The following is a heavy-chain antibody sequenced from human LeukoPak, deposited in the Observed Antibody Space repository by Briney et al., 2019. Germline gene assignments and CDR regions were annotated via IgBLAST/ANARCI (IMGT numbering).Heavy chain of an antibody. CDR1: GFTFSSYS. Sequence: GGSLRLSCAASGFTFSSYSMNWVRQAPGKGLEWVSYISSSSSTIYYADSVKGRFTISRDNAKNSLYLQMNSLRAEDTAVYYXXXXXXXYDSSGHEGNDAFDIWGQGTMVTVSS. CDR3: XXXXXXYDSSGHEGNDAFDI. V-gene: IGHV3-48*01. CDR2: ISSSSSTI. D-gene: IGHD3-22*01. J-gene: IGHJ3*02.